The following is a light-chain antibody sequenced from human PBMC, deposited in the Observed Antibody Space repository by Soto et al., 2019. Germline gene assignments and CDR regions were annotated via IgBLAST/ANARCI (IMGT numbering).Light chain of an antibody. CDR3: SSYTSIFYV. CDR2: DFS. CDR1: SSDVGDTKQ. V-gene: IGLV2-14*01. J-gene: IGLJ1*01. Sequence: QSLLTQPASVSGFPGQSIAISCTGSSSDVGDTKQVSWHQQHPGKAPKLIIYDFSNRPSGVSNRFSGSKSGNMASLTISGLQAEDEADYYCSSYTSIFYVFGTGTKVTVL.